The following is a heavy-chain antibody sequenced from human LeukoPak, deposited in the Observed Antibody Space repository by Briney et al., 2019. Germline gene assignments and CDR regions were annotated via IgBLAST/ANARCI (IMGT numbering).Heavy chain of an antibody. Sequence: GGSLRLSCAASGFTFSSYSMNWVRQAPGKGLEWVSYISSSSRTIYYADSVKGRFTISRDNAKNSLYLQMNSLRAEDTAVYYCARGSIVPAAITWGQGTLVTVSS. J-gene: IGHJ5*02. D-gene: IGHD2-2*02. CDR1: GFTFSSYS. CDR2: ISSSSRTI. CDR3: ARGSIVPAAIT. V-gene: IGHV3-48*01.